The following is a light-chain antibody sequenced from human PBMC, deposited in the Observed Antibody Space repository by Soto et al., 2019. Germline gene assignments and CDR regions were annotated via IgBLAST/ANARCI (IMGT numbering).Light chain of an antibody. Sequence: DIQMTQSPSSLSASVGDRVTITCRASQSISNFLNWYQQMPGKAPKXLIYGLSNLESGVPSRFSGSRSGTDFTLTISSLQREDFATYYCQQSYSTAKTFGQGTKVDI. V-gene: IGKV1-39*01. CDR2: GLS. CDR1: QSISNF. J-gene: IGKJ1*01. CDR3: QQSYSTAKT.